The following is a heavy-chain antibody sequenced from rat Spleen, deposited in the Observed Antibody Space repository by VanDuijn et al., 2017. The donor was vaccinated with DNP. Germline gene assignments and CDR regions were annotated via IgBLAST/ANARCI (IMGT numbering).Heavy chain of an antibody. CDR2: ISNTGGGT. CDR1: GFIFSNYW. CDR3: ARHRTISPYYYAMDA. J-gene: IGHJ4*01. D-gene: IGHD1-5*01. V-gene: IGHV5-31*01. Sequence: EVQLVESGGGPVQPGRSLKLSCVASGFIFSNYWMTWIRQAPGKGLEWVTSISNTGGGTYYQASVRGRFTNSRDNAKSTLYLQMDSLRSEDTATYYCARHRTISPYYYAMDAWGQGASVTVSS.